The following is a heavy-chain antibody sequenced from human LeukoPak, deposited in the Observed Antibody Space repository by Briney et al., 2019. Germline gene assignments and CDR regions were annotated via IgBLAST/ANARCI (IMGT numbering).Heavy chain of an antibody. V-gene: IGHV1-18*01. CDR1: GYTFTSYG. CDR2: ISAYNGNT. Sequence: ASVKVSCKASGYTFTSYGISWVRQAPGQGLEWMGWISAYNGNTNYAQKLQGRVTMTTDTSTSTAYMELRSLRSDDTAVYYCARVAPSITIFYGMDVWSQGTTVTVSS. D-gene: IGHD3-3*01. CDR3: ARVAPSITIFYGMDV. J-gene: IGHJ6*02.